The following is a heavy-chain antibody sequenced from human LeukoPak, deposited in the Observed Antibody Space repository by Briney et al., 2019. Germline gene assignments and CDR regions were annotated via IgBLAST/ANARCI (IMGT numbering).Heavy chain of an antibody. D-gene: IGHD2-2*01. J-gene: IGHJ4*02. CDR2: VYYTEST. CDR3: ARLRIVVVPGKGYFDN. V-gene: IGHV4-39*01. CDR1: GASMRDSNYY. Sequence: SETLSLTCNVSGASMRDSNYYWSWLRQAPGKGLEWIGIVYYTESTYYHPTLKSRATVSIDTSRSQFSLKLTSMTAADTAVYYCARLRIVVVPGKGYFDNWGQGTLVTASS.